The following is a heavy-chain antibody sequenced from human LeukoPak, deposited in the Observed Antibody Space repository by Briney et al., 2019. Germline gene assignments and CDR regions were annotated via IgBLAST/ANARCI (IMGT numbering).Heavy chain of an antibody. J-gene: IGHJ4*02. CDR3: ARGGPGTGWHYYLDY. V-gene: IGHV4-59*01. CDR1: GGSISSYY. Sequence: SETLSLTCTVSGGSISSYYWSWIRQPPGKGLEWIGFISYSGSTNFNPSLRSRVTISVDRSKNQFSLNLSSVTGADTAVYYCARGGPGTGWHYYLDYWGQGTLVTVSS. D-gene: IGHD2-8*02. CDR2: ISYSGST.